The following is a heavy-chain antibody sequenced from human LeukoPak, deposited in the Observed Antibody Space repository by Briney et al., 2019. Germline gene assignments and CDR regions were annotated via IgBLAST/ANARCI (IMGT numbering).Heavy chain of an antibody. CDR2: FDPEDGET. V-gene: IGHV1-24*01. CDR1: GYTLTELS. J-gene: IGHJ3*02. D-gene: IGHD3-22*01. Sequence: GASVKVSCKVSGYTLTELSMHWVRQAPGKGLEWMGGFDPEDGETIYAQKFQGRVTMTEDTSTDTAYMELSSLRSEDTAVYYCAGYYDSSGWGGAFDIWGQGTMVTVSS. CDR3: AGYYDSSGWGGAFDI.